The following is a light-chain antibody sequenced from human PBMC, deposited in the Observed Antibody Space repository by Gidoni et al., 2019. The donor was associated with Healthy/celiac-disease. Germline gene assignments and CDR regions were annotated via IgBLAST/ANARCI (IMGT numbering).Light chain of an antibody. Sequence: IVMTQSPATLSVSPGERATLSCRASQSVSSNLAWYQQKPGQAPRLLIYGASTRATGIPARFSGSGSGTEFTLTISSLQSEDFAVYYCQQYNNWPSTFXQXTKVEIK. CDR2: GAS. CDR1: QSVSSN. CDR3: QQYNNWPST. J-gene: IGKJ1*01. V-gene: IGKV3-15*01.